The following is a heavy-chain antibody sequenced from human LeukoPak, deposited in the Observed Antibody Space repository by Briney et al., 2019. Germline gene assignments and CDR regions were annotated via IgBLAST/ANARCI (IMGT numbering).Heavy chain of an antibody. CDR2: IYYSGST. V-gene: IGHV4-59*01. CDR1: GGSNSSYY. J-gene: IGHJ6*03. Sequence: PSETLSLTRTVSGGSNSSYYWSWIRQPPGKGVEGIGYIYYSGSTNYNPSLKSRVTISVDTSKNQFSLKLSSVTAADTAVYCCARGIMSHIYYYCYMDVWGKGTTVTVSS. CDR3: ARGIMSHIYYYCYMDV.